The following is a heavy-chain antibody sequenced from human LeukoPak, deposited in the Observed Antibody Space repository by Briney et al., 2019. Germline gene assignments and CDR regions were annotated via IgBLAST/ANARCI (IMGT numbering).Heavy chain of an antibody. Sequence: SETLSLTCTVSGGSISSGGYYWSWIRQHPGKGLEWIGYIYYSGSTYYNPSLKSRVTISVDTSKNQFSLKLSSVTAADTAVYYCARAWDDYFDYWGQGTLVTVSS. CDR2: IYYSGST. J-gene: IGHJ4*02. D-gene: IGHD1-26*01. CDR1: GGSISSGGYY. CDR3: ARAWDDYFDY. V-gene: IGHV4-31*03.